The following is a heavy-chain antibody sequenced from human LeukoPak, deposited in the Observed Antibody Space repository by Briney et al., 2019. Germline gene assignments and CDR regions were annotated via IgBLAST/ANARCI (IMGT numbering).Heavy chain of an antibody. CDR1: GFTFSSYE. Sequence: GGSLRLSCAASGFTFSSYEMNWVRQAPGKGLEWVSYISSSGSTMYYADSVKGRFTISRDNAKNSLYLQMNSLRAEDTAVYYCARDLVTLIRGVFDPWGQGTLVTVS. CDR2: ISSSGSTM. V-gene: IGHV3-48*03. D-gene: IGHD3-10*01. CDR3: ARDLVTLIRGVFDP. J-gene: IGHJ5*02.